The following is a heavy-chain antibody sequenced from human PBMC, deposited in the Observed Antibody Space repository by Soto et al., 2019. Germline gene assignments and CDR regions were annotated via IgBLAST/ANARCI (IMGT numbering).Heavy chain of an antibody. CDR2: ISSSSSTI. CDR3: ARDNGVTTVRVRSAFDI. D-gene: IGHD4-17*01. Sequence: HPGGSLRLSCAAAGFTFSSYSMNWVRQAPGKGLEWVSYISSSSSTIYYADSVKGRFTISRDNAKNSLYLQMNSLRAEDTAVYYCARDNGVTTVRVRSAFDIWGQGTMVTVSS. CDR1: GFTFSSYS. J-gene: IGHJ3*02. V-gene: IGHV3-48*01.